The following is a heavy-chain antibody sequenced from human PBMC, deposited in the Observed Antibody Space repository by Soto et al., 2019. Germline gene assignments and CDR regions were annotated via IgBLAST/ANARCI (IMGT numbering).Heavy chain of an antibody. CDR2: ISAYNGNT. D-gene: IGHD6-13*01. CDR1: GYTFTSYG. CDR3: ARDSAAAGTNWFDP. Sequence: GASVKVSCKASGYTFTSYGISWVRQAPGQGLEWMGWISAYNGNTNYAQKLQGRVTMTTDTSTSTAYMELRSLRSDDTAVYYCARDSAAAGTNWFDPWGQGTLVTVSS. J-gene: IGHJ5*02. V-gene: IGHV1-18*01.